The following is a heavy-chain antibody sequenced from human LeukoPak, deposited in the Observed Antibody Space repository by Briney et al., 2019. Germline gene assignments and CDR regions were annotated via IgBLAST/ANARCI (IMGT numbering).Heavy chain of an antibody. CDR2: INAGNGNT. J-gene: IGHJ4*02. D-gene: IGHD3-3*01. CDR1: GYTFTSYA. V-gene: IGHV1-3*01. Sequence: ASVKVSCKASGYTFTSYAMHWVRQAPGQRLEWMGWINAGNGNTKYSQKFQGRVTITRDTSASTAYMELSSLRSEDTAVYYCATVSISGVVNGRFDYWGQGTLVTVSS. CDR3: ATVSISGVVNGRFDY.